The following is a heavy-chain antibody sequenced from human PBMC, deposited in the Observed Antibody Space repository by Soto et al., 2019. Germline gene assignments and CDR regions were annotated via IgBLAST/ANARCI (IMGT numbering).Heavy chain of an antibody. Sequence: GGSLRLSCAASGFTFSSYAMSWVRQAPGKGLEWVSAISGSGGSTYYADSVKGRFTISRDNSKNTLYLQMNSLRAEDRAVYYWAKGGEGPGGGWGAFDIWGQGTMVTVSS. CDR1: GFTFSSYA. CDR3: AKGGEGPGGGWGAFDI. CDR2: ISGSGGST. V-gene: IGHV3-23*01. D-gene: IGHD3-16*01. J-gene: IGHJ3*02.